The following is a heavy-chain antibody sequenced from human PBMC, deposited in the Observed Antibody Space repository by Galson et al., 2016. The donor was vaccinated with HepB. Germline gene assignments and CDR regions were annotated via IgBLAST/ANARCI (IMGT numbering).Heavy chain of an antibody. Sequence: LSLTCAVYGGSFSGNYWSWIRQPPGKGLEWIGEISHSGSTNYNPSLKSRVTTSVDTAKNQFSLNLSSLTAADTAVYYCTRATSNYYYYYYWLDVWGQGTTITVSS. CDR1: GGSFSGNY. D-gene: IGHD2-8*01. V-gene: IGHV4-34*01. J-gene: IGHJ6*02. CDR2: ISHSGST. CDR3: TRATSNYYYYYYWLDV.